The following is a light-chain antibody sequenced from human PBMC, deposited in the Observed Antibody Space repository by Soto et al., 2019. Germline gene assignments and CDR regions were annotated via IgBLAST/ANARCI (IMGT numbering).Light chain of an antibody. Sequence: DIQMTQSPSSLLAAIGDRVTLTCRASENIHNYLNCYPHKPGKAPKLLIYAASKLQTGVQSRFIGRGFGTDFTLTASTLQPEDFGAYYCQQSFRTPRAYTGGQGTNLEI. CDR1: ENIHNY. CDR3: QQSFRTPRAYT. CDR2: AAS. J-gene: IGKJ2*01. V-gene: IGKV1-39*01.